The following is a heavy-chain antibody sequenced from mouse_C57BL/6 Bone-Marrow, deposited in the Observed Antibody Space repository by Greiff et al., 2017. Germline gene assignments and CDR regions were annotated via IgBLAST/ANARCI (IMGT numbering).Heavy chain of an antibody. CDR1: GYSITSGYY. Sequence: EVQLKESGPGLVKPSQSLSLTCSVTGYSITSGYYWNWIRQFPGNKLEWMGYISYDGSNNYNPSLKNRISINRDTSKHQFFLKLNSVTTEDTATYYCARVTTVVARYAMDYWGQGTSVTVSS. D-gene: IGHD1-1*01. V-gene: IGHV3-6*01. CDR2: ISYDGSN. CDR3: ARVTTVVARYAMDY. J-gene: IGHJ4*01.